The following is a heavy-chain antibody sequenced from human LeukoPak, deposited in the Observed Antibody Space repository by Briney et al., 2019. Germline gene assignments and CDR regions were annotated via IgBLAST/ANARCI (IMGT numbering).Heavy chain of an antibody. CDR2: IRHNGIAQ. Sequence: PGGSRRLSCVASGFTSGFTFSDYAMHWVRQAPGKGLEWVAIIRHNGIAQDYADSVQGRFTISSDNSKNTLYLQMNSLRVEDTAIYYCRKERRGWFSEHWGQGTPVTVSS. D-gene: IGHD2/OR15-2a*01. CDR1: GFTSGFTFSDYA. J-gene: IGHJ1*01. CDR3: RKERRGWFSEH. V-gene: IGHV3-30*02.